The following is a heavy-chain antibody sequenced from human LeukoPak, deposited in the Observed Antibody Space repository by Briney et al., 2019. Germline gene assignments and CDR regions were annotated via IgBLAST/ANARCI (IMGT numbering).Heavy chain of an antibody. CDR2: IYYSGST. CDR3: ASGIAARKLYYFDY. J-gene: IGHJ4*02. Sequence: SETLSLTCAVSGGSISSSSYYWGWIRQPPGKGLEWIGSIYYSGSTYYNPSLKSRVTISVDTSKNQFSLKLSSVTAADTAVYYCASGIAARKLYYFDYWGQGTLVTVSS. D-gene: IGHD6-6*01. V-gene: IGHV4-39*01. CDR1: GGSISSSSYY.